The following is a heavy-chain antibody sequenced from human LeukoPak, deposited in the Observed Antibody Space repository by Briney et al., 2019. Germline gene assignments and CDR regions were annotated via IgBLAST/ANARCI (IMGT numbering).Heavy chain of an antibody. CDR3: ARGPNFGDYVDFLDS. V-gene: IGHV3-7*01. D-gene: IGHD4-17*01. J-gene: IGHJ4*02. Sequence: PGGPLSFPCKASGFTFRDHWLTGAAQAPGRGLEGGANIKQGGSQKYYVDSVKGRFTISRDDVKSTLFLQMNNLRAEDSALYYCARGPNFGDYVDFLDSWGQGTLVTVSS. CDR2: IKQGGSQK. CDR1: GFTFRDHW.